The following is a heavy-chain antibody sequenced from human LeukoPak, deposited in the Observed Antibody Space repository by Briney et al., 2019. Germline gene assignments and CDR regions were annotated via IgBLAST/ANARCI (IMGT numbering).Heavy chain of an antibody. J-gene: IGHJ4*02. CDR3: ARGRYLTTLGGAAAGFLDY. D-gene: IGHD6-13*01. Sequence: SETLSLTCGVYGGSFSGYYWNWIRQSPGKGLEWIGEINHSGSTNYNPSLKSRVTMSVDTSQKQFSLRLTSVRAADTAVYYCARGRYLTTLGGAAAGFLDYWSQGTVVTVSS. CDR2: INHSGST. CDR1: GGSFSGYY. V-gene: IGHV4-34*01.